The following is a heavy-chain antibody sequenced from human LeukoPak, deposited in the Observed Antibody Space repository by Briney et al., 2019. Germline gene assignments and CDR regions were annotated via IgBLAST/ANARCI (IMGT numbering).Heavy chain of an antibody. D-gene: IGHD3-10*02. V-gene: IGHV4-61*02. CDR1: GGSISSGSYY. J-gene: IGHJ3*02. Sequence: PSQTLSLTCTVSGGSISSGSYYWSWIRQPAGKGLEWIGRIYTSGSTNYIPSLKSRVTISVDTSKNQFSLKLSSVTAADTAVYYCARADPVRGFDAFDIWGQGTMVTVSS. CDR3: ARADPVRGFDAFDI. CDR2: IYTSGST.